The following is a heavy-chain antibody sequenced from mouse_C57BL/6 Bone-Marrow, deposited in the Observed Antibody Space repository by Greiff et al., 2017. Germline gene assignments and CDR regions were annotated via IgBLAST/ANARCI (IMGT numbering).Heavy chain of an antibody. CDR1: GYTFTSYW. Sequence: QVQLQQPGAELVKPGASVKMSCKASGYTFTSYWITWVKQRPGQGLEWIGDIYPGSGSTNYNEKFKSKATLTVDTSSSTAYMQLSSLTSGDSSVYYCAMYYYVMDYWGQGTSVTVSS. V-gene: IGHV1-55*01. CDR3: AMYYYVMDY. CDR2: IYPGSGST. J-gene: IGHJ4*01.